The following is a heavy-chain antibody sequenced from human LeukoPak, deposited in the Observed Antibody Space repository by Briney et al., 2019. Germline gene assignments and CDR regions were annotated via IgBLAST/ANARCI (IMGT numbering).Heavy chain of an antibody. V-gene: IGHV3-66*01. CDR3: ARDPQQLGYFDL. Sequence: GGSLRLSCAASGFTVSSNYMSWVRQAPGKGLEWVSVIYSGGSTYYADSVKGRFTISRDYSKNTLYLQMNSLRAEDTAVYYCARDPQQLGYFDLWGRGTLVTASS. CDR2: IYSGGST. J-gene: IGHJ2*01. CDR1: GFTVSSNY. D-gene: IGHD6-13*01.